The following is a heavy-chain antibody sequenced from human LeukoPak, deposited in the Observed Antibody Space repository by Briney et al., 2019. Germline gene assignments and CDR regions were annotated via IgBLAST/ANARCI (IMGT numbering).Heavy chain of an antibody. V-gene: IGHV3-48*04. D-gene: IGHD1-1*01. CDR3: ARDLVGTNPDSFDV. Sequence: AGGSLRLSCEASGFTFSTYSMQWVRQAPGKGLEWVSYISSSRGTIWYADSVKGRFTISRDNAKSSLYLQMNSLRAEDTAVYYCARDLVGTNPDSFDVWSQGTMVTVSS. CDR2: ISSSRGTI. CDR1: GFTFSTYS. J-gene: IGHJ3*01.